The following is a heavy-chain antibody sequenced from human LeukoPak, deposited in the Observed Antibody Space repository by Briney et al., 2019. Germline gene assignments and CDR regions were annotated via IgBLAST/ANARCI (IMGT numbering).Heavy chain of an antibody. CDR1: GYTFTSYG. CDR3: ATVWFGELLYY. V-gene: IGHV1-18*01. CDR2: ISAYNGNT. Sequence: ASVKVSCKASGYTFTSYGISWVRQAPGQGLEWMGWISAYNGNTNYAQKLQGRVTMTTDTSTSTAYMELRSLRSEDTAVYYCATVWFGELLYYWGQGTLVTVSS. D-gene: IGHD3-10*01. J-gene: IGHJ4*02.